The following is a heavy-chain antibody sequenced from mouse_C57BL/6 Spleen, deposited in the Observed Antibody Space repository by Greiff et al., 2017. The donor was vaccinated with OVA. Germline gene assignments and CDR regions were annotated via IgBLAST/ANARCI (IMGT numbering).Heavy chain of an antibody. V-gene: IGHV1-61*01. D-gene: IGHD1-1*01. Sequence: QVQLQQSGAELVRPGSSVKLSCKASGYTFTSYWMDWVKQRPGQGLEWIGNIYPSDSETHYNQKFKDKATLTVDKSSSTAYMQLSSLTSEDSAVYYCASSTVEDYWYFDVWGTGTTVTVSS. J-gene: IGHJ1*03. CDR2: IYPSDSET. CDR1: GYTFTSYW. CDR3: ASSTVEDYWYFDV.